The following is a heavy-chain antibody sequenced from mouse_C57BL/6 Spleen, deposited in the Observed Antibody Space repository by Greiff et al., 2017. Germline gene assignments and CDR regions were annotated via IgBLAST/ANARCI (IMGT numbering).Heavy chain of an antibody. Sequence: QQSCKASGYTFTSYWMQWVKQRPGQGLEWIGEIDPSDSYTNYNQKFKGKATLTVDTSSSTAYMQLSSLTSEDSAVYYCARGDGYNWYFDVWGTGTTVTVSS. CDR1: GYTFTSYW. J-gene: IGHJ1*03. CDR3: ARGDGYNWYFDV. CDR2: IDPSDSYT. V-gene: IGHV1-50*01. D-gene: IGHD2-3*01.